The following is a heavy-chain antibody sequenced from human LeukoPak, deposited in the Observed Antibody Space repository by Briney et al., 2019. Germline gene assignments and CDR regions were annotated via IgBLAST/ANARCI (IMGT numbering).Heavy chain of an antibody. CDR2: IYYSGST. D-gene: IGHD6-13*01. CDR1: GGSISSSSYY. CDR3: ASLYSISWYYYYSYMDV. J-gene: IGHJ6*03. V-gene: IGHV4-39*07. Sequence: SETLSLTCTVSGGSISSSSYYWGWIRQPPGKGLEWIGSIYYSGSTYYNPSLKSRVTISVDTSKNQFSLKLSSVTAADTAVYYCASLYSISWYYYYSYMDVWGKGTTVTVSS.